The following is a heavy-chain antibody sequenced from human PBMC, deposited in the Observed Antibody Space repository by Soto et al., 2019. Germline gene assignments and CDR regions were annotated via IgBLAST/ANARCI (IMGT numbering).Heavy chain of an antibody. CDR1: GFTFSSYG. CDR3: AQVTIFGVALYGMDV. D-gene: IGHD3-3*01. CDR2: ISYDGSNK. Sequence: QVQLVESGGGVVQPGRSLRLSCAASGFTFSSYGMHWVRQAPGKGLEWVAVISYDGSNKYYADSVKGRFTISRDTSKNTMYLQMNSLRAEDTAVYYCAQVTIFGVALYGMDVWGQGTTVTVSS. J-gene: IGHJ6*02. V-gene: IGHV3-30*18.